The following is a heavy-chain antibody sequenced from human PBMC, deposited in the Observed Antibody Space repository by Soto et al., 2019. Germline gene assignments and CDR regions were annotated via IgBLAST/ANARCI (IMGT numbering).Heavy chain of an antibody. J-gene: IGHJ5*02. CDR2: IYPGDSDT. Sequence: GESLKISCKGSGYSFTSYWIGWVRQMPGKGVELMVIIYPGDSDTRYSPSFQGQVTISADKSIRTAYLQWSSLKASDTAMYYCARAYSSRLGVWFHXWGNGTLLTVSX. D-gene: IGHD6-13*01. V-gene: IGHV5-51*01. CDR1: GYSFTSYW. CDR3: ARAYSSRLGVWFHX.